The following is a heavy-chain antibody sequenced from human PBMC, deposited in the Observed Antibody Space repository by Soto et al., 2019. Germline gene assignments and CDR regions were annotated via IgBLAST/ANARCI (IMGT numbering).Heavy chain of an antibody. V-gene: IGHV1-8*01. CDR2: MNPNSGNT. J-gene: IGHJ6*03. CDR1: GYTITSYD. D-gene: IGHD6-13*01. Sequence: ASVKVSCKSSGYTITSYDINCVRQATGQGLEWMGWMNPNSGNTGYAQKFQGRVTMTRNTSISTAYMELSSLRSEDTAVYYCASSGYSSRPNYYYYYMAVWGKGTTVTVSS. CDR3: ASSGYSSRPNYYYYYMAV.